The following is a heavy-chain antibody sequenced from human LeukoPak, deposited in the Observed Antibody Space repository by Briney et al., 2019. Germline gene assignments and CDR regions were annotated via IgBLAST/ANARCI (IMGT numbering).Heavy chain of an antibody. CDR1: GDSISTSNSY. Sequence: PSETLSLTCTVSGDSISTSNSYWGWIRQPPGKGLEWIGSIYYSGNTYYNASLKSRVTISVDTSKNQFSLKLTSVTAADTAVYYCARVTYYYYYMDVWGKGTTVTISS. J-gene: IGHJ6*03. CDR2: IYYSGNT. D-gene: IGHD5-18*01. CDR3: ARVTYYYYYMDV. V-gene: IGHV4-39*01.